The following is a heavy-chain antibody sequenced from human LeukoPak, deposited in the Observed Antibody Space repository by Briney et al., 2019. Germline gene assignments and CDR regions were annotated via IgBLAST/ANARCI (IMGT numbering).Heavy chain of an antibody. J-gene: IGHJ4*02. V-gene: IGHV4-34*01. CDR3: ARVRGWLRIIYY. CDR1: GGSSSGYY. Sequence: SETLSLTCAVYGGSSSGYYWSWIRQPPGKGLEWIGEINHSGSTNYNPSLKSRVTISVDTSKNQFSLKLSSVTAADTAVYYCARVRGWLRIIYYWGQGTLVTVSS. CDR2: INHSGST. D-gene: IGHD5-12*01.